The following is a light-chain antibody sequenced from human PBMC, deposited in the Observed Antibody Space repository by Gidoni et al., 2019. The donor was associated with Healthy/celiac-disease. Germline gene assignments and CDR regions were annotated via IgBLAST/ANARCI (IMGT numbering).Light chain of an antibody. Sequence: QSALTQPASGSGSPGQSITTSCTGTSSDVGGYNDVSWYQPHPGKAPKLMLYEVSNRPSGVSNLFSCSKSGNTASLTISVLQAADEADSYCSSYTSSSTWVFGGGTKLTVL. CDR3: SSYTSSSTWV. CDR2: EVS. J-gene: IGLJ3*02. V-gene: IGLV2-14*01. CDR1: SSDVGGYND.